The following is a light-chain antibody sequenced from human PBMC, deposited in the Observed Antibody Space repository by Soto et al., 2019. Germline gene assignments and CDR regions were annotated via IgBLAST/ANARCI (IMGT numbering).Light chain of an antibody. V-gene: IGLV2-14*01. CDR1: ISDIGGYNY. J-gene: IGLJ3*02. CDR2: EVG. CDR3: SSYTNSDTWV. Sequence: QSALTQPASVSGSPGQSITISCTGSISDIGGYNYVSWYQQYPGKAPKLLIYEVGNRPSGISTRFSASKSGNTASLTIAGLQAEDETDYYCSSYTNSDTWVFGGGTKLTVL.